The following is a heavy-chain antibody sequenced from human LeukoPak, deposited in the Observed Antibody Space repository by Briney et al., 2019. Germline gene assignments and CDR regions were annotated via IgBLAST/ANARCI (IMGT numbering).Heavy chain of an antibody. CDR3: ARSVNIAAAGEAHAFDI. J-gene: IGHJ3*02. Sequence: PSQTLSLTCTVSGGSISSGDYYWSWIRQPPGKGLEWIGYIYYSGSTYYNSSLKCRVTISVDTSKNHFSLKLSSVTAADTAVYYCARSVNIAAAGEAHAFDIWGQGTMVTVSS. CDR1: GGSISSGDYY. CDR2: IYYSGST. V-gene: IGHV4-30-4*08. D-gene: IGHD6-13*01.